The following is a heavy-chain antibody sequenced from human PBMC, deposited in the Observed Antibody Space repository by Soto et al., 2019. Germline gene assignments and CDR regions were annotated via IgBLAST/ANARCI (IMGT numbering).Heavy chain of an antibody. D-gene: IGHD3-16*01. Sequence: QVQLVQSGAEVKKPGASVKVSCKASGYSFTRYGISWVRQAPGQGLEWMGWISGYNANTNYPENLQGRVTMTTDTSTSTAYMEVTNLISDDTALYYCARMGDVPYYYYGLDVWGQGTTVTVSS. CDR1: GYSFTRYG. J-gene: IGHJ6*02. V-gene: IGHV1-18*01. CDR2: ISGYNANT. CDR3: ARMGDVPYYYYGLDV.